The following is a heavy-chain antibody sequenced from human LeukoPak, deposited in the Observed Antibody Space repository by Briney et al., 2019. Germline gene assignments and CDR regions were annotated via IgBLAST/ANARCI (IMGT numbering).Heavy chain of an antibody. CDR3: AKQICDIVVVPAAMEH. J-gene: IGHJ1*01. V-gene: IGHV3-23*01. D-gene: IGHD2-2*01. CDR1: GFTFSSYA. Sequence: PGGSLRLSCAASGFTFSSYAMSWVRQARGKGLEWVSAISGSGGSTYYADSVKGRFTISRDNSKNTLYLQMNSLRAEDTAVYYCAKQICDIVVVPAAMEHWGQGTLVTVSS. CDR2: ISGSGGST.